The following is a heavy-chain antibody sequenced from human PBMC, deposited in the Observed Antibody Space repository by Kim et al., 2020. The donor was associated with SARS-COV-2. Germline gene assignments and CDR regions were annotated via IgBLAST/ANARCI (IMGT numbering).Heavy chain of an antibody. J-gene: IGHJ4*02. CDR3: ARSDCSGGSCPVEY. V-gene: IGHV1-69*02. D-gene: IGHD2-15*01. Sequence: YAQKFQDRVTITADKSTRTVYMELSSLRSEDTAVYYCARSDCSGGSCPVEYWGQGTLVTVSS.